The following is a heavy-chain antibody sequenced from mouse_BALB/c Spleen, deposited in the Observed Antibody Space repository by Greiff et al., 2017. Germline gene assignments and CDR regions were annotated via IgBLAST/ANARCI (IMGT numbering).Heavy chain of an antibody. V-gene: IGHV1-18*01. D-gene: IGHD1-1*01. CDR2: INPNNGGT. Sequence: EVQLQQSGPELVKPGASVKIPCKASGYTFTDYNMDWVKQSHGKSLEWIGDINPNNGGTIYNQKFKGKATLTVDKSSSTAYMELRSLTSEDTAVYYCARDYYGSSYWAMDYWGQGTSVTVSS. CDR3: ARDYYGSSYWAMDY. CDR1: GYTFTDYN. J-gene: IGHJ4*01.